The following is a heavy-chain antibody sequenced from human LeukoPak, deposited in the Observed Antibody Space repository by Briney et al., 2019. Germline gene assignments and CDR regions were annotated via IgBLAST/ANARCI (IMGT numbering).Heavy chain of an antibody. CDR2: FDPDTVET. CDR1: GYTLTALS. D-gene: IGHD6-6*01. Sequence: ASVKVSCRVSGYTLTALSMHWVRQAPGKGLEWMGGFDPDTVETIYAQKFQGRVTMTEDTSTDTAYMDLSSLRSDDTAVYYCARDPPSSIAGRPIFDYWGQGTLVTVSS. J-gene: IGHJ4*02. V-gene: IGHV1-24*01. CDR3: ARDPPSSIAGRPIFDY.